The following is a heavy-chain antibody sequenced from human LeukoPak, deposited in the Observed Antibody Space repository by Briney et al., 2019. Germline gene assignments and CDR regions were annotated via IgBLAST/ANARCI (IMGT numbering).Heavy chain of an antibody. V-gene: IGHV3-64*01. Sequence: PGGSLRLSCAASGFTFSSYAMHWVRQAPGKGLEYVSAISSNGGSTYYANSVKGRFTISRDNSKNTLYLQVGSLRAEDMAVYYCARATTAAIYLADYYYYGMDVWGQGTTVTVSS. CDR1: GFTFSSYA. J-gene: IGHJ6*02. D-gene: IGHD2-2*01. CDR2: ISSNGGST. CDR3: ARATTAAIYLADYYYYGMDV.